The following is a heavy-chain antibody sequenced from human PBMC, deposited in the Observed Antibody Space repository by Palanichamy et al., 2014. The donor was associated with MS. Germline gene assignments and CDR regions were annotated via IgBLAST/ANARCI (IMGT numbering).Heavy chain of an antibody. V-gene: IGHV3-7*01. CDR3: ARDGMQGSFHSYMDV. J-gene: IGHJ6*03. Sequence: EVQLVESGGGWVQPGGSLRLSCAASGFPFSDYWMSWVRQAPGKGLEWVANIEGNGGATNYVDSVKGRITISRDNAKNSLYLQMNSLRAEDTAVYFCARDGMQGSFHSYMDVWGKGTTVTVSS. CDR1: GFPFSDYW. CDR2: IEGNGGAT. D-gene: IGHD1-26*01.